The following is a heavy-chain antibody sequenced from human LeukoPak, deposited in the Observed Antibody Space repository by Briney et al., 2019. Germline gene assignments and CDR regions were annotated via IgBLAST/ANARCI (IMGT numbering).Heavy chain of an antibody. J-gene: IGHJ4*02. D-gene: IGHD3-9*01. Sequence: ASVKVSCKASGYTFTGYYMHWVRQAPGQGLEWMGWISAYNGNTNYAQKLQGRVTMTTDTSTSTAYMELRSLRSDDTAVYYCARGTLRYFDWLLTGYFDYWGQGTLVTVSS. V-gene: IGHV1-18*04. CDR2: ISAYNGNT. CDR1: GYTFTGYY. CDR3: ARGTLRYFDWLLTGYFDY.